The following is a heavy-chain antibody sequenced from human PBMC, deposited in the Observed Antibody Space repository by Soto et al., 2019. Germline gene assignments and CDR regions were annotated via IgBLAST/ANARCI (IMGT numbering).Heavy chain of an antibody. CDR1: GYSISSGYY. CDR2: IYHSGST. J-gene: IGHJ4*02. D-gene: IGHD6-13*01. Sequence: SETLSLTCAVSGYSISSGYYWGWIRQPPGKGLEWIGSIYHSGSTYYNPSLKSRVTISVDTSKNQFSLKLSSVTAADTAVYYCARHTSSIAAAGESFDYWGQGTLVTVS. V-gene: IGHV4-38-2*01. CDR3: ARHTSSIAAAGESFDY.